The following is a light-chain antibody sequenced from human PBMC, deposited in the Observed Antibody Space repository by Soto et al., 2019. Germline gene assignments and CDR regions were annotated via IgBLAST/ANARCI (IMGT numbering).Light chain of an antibody. CDR2: GAS. CDR1: QSVSSSS. Sequence: EIVWTQSPGTLSLSPGERATLSCRASQSVSSSSLAWYQQKPGQAPRLLIYGASSRATGIPDRFSGSGSGTDFTLTISRLEPEDFEVYYCQQYGSSLCTFGQGTKVEIK. CDR3: QQYGSSLCT. J-gene: IGKJ1*01. V-gene: IGKV3-20*01.